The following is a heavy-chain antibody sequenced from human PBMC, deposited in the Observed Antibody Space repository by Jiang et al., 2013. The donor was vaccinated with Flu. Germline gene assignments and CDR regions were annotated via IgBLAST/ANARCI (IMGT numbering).Heavy chain of an antibody. CDR3: ARSPVRIFGVGFVEFFDI. V-gene: IGHV1-46*02. D-gene: IGHD3-3*01. CDR2: INPFGGGT. J-gene: IGHJ3*02. CDR1: GYSFNSHH. Sequence: SGAEVKKPGASVKVSCQASGYSFNSHHIHWVRQAPGQGLEWMGMINPFGGGTTYAQKFQGSVTMTRDTSTTTVYMDLSSLRSEDTAVYYCARSPVRIFGVGFVEFFDIWGQGTMVTVSS.